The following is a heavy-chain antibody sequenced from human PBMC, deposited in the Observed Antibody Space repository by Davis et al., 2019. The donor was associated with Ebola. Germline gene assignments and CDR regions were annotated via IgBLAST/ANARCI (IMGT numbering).Heavy chain of an antibody. D-gene: IGHD5-24*01. V-gene: IGHV3-9*01. CDR2: ISWNSGRI. CDR3: STYTLAEMTTISDC. CDR1: GFAFDDHA. J-gene: IGHJ4*02. Sequence: SLKISCAASGFAFDDHAMHWVRQAPGKGLEWVSGISWNSGRIAYVDSVKGRFTISRDNAKNSLYLQMNSLKTEDTAVYYCSTYTLAEMTTISDCWGQGTLVTVSS.